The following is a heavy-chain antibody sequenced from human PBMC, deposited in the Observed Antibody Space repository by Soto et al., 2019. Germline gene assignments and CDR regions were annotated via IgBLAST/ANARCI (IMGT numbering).Heavy chain of an antibody. Sequence: ASVKVSCKASGYTFNRYSISWVRQAPGQGLEWMGWISAYNGDTNYAQHLQGRVTLTTDTSTSTAYMELRNLRSDDTAMYYCARDHAGSGWFRFDYWG. CDR2: ISAYNGDT. CDR1: GYTFNRYS. J-gene: IGHJ4*01. D-gene: IGHD6-19*01. V-gene: IGHV1-18*01. CDR3: ARDHAGSGWFRFDY.